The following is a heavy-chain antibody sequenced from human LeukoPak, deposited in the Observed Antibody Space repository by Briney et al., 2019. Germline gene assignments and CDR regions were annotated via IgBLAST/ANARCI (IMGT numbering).Heavy chain of an antibody. D-gene: IGHD6-13*01. J-gene: IGHJ4*02. CDR3: AKAAWIAAAGTGSDY. CDR2: ISGSGGST. CDR1: GFTVSSNY. V-gene: IGHV3-23*01. Sequence: GSLRLSCAASGFTVSSNYMSWVRQAPGKGLEWVSAISGSGGSTYYADSVKGRFTISRDNSKNTLYLQMNSLRAEDTAVYYCAKAAWIAAAGTGSDYWGQGTLVTVSS.